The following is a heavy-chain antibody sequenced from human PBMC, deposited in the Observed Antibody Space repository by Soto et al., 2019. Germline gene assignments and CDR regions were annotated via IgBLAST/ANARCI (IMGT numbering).Heavy chain of an antibody. CDR2: ISSSSSYI. Sequence: EVQLVESGGGLVKPGGSLRLSCAASGFTFSSYTMNWVRQAPGKGLEWVSSISSSSSYIYYADSVKGRFTISRDNAKNSLYLQMNSLRAEDTAVYYCATAFGLNSWAFDYWGQGTLVTVSS. CDR3: ATAFGLNSWAFDY. V-gene: IGHV3-21*02. CDR1: GFTFSSYT. J-gene: IGHJ4*02. D-gene: IGHD6-13*01.